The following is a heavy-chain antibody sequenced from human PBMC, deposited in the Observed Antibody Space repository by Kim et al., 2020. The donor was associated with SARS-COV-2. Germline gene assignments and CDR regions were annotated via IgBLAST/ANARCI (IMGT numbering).Heavy chain of an antibody. CDR3: AKAQGADGESTRLGD. CDR1: GFTFDDYT. V-gene: IGHV3-43*01. D-gene: IGHD3-10*01. CDR2: ISWDGGST. Sequence: GGSLRLSCAASGFTFDDYTMHWVRQAPGKGLEWVSLISWDGGSTYYADSVKGRFTISRDNSKNSLYLQMNSLRTEDTALYYCAKAQGADGESTRLGDWGQGTLVTVSS. J-gene: IGHJ4*02.